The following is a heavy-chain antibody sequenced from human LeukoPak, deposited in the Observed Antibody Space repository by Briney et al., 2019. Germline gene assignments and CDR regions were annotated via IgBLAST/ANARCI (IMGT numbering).Heavy chain of an antibody. D-gene: IGHD3-10*01. CDR2: ISNGGGST. CDR1: GFTFSSYA. CDR3: AKDLGGMIRGVVMN. J-gene: IGHJ4*02. V-gene: IGHV3-23*01. Sequence: GGSLRLSCAASGFTFSSYAMSWVRQAPGKGLEWVSVISNGGGSTQYADSVKGRFTISRDNSKNTVYLQMNSLRDEDTAVYYCAKDLGGMIRGVVMNWGQGTLVTVSS.